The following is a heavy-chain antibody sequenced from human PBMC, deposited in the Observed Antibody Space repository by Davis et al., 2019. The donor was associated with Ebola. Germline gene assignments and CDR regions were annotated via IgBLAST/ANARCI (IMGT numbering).Heavy chain of an antibody. J-gene: IGHJ2*01. V-gene: IGHV4-34*01. D-gene: IGHD2-15*01. Sequence: MPSETLSLTCAVYAGSFNGYYWNWIRQPPGKGLEWIGEISHSGSTNYNPSLKSRVTISVDTSKNQFSLRLSSVTAADTAVYYCARVVFVAGATPTWYFDLWGRGTLVTVSP. CDR2: ISHSGST. CDR3: ARVVFVAGATPTWYFDL. CDR1: AGSFNGYY.